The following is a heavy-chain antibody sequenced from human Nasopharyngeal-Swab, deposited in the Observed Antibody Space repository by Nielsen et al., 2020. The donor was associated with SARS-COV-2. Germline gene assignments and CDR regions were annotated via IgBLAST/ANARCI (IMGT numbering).Heavy chain of an antibody. V-gene: IGHV4-39*01. J-gene: IGHJ4*02. CDR2: MYSRGST. CDR1: GGSILDTDYY. CDR3: AKPYGAFLGGGFDS. Sequence: SETLSLTCTVSGGSILDTDYYWAWIRQPPGKGLEWVGSMYSRGSTSHNPSLRSRVTISVDASKNQFSLKLNSLTAADTAMYYCAKPYGAFLGGGFDSWGQGTLVTVSS. D-gene: IGHD3-16*01.